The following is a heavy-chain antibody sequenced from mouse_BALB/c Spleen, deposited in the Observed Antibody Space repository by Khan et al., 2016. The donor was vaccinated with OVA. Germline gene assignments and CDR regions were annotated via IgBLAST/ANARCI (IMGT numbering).Heavy chain of an antibody. CDR1: GYSITSDYA. Sequence: VKLLESGPGLVKPSQSLSLTCTVTGYSITSDYAWNWIRQFPGNKLEWMGYISTSGSTNYNPDLKSRISITRDTSKNQFFLQLNSVTTEDTASYYCARAGSRYNDGMDYWGQGTLVTVSA. J-gene: IGHJ4*01. V-gene: IGHV3-2*02. CDR2: ISTSGST. CDR3: ARAGSRYNDGMDY. D-gene: IGHD1-3*01.